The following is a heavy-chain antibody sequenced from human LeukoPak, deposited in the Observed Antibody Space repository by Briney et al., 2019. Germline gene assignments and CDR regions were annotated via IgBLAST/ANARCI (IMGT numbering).Heavy chain of an antibody. Sequence: ASVKVSCKASGYTFTSYDINWVRQATGQGLEWMGWINPNSGGTNYAQKFQGRVTMTRDTSISTAYMELSRLRSDDTAVYYCARVTSSGWYLYWGQGTLVTVSS. CDR3: ARVTSSGWYLY. D-gene: IGHD6-19*01. CDR1: GYTFTSYD. J-gene: IGHJ4*02. CDR2: INPNSGGT. V-gene: IGHV1-2*02.